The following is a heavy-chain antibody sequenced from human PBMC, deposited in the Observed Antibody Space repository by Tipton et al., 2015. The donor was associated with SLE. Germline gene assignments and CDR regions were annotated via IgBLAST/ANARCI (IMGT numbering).Heavy chain of an antibody. CDR2: IHHSGIT. CDR1: GGSMSTYY. D-gene: IGHD5-12*01. V-gene: IGHV4-59*12. J-gene: IGHJ4*02. CDR3: AREYSGYDYRTFDH. Sequence: TLSLTCTVSGGSMSTYYWSWIRQPPGKGLEWIGAIHHSGITSYNPSLKSRVTISVDTSKNQFSLKVRSVTAADTAVYYCAREYSGYDYRTFDHWGQGTLVTVSS.